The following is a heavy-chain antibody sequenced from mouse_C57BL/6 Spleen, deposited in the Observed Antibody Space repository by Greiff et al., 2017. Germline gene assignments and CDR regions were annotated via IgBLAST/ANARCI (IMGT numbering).Heavy chain of an antibody. Sequence: EVKLEESGGGLVKPGGSLKLSCAASGFTFSSYTMSWVRQTPEKRLEWVATISGGGGNTYYPDSVKGRFTISRDNAKNTLYLQMSSLRSEDTALYYCARHDDYDFDYWGQGTTLTVSS. J-gene: IGHJ2*01. CDR2: ISGGGGNT. D-gene: IGHD2-4*01. V-gene: IGHV5-9*01. CDR3: ARHDDYDFDY. CDR1: GFTFSSYT.